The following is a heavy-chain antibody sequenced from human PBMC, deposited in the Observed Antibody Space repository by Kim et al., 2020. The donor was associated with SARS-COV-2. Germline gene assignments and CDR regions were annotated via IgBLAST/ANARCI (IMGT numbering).Heavy chain of an antibody. CDR2: INPNSGGT. V-gene: IGHV1-2*04. Sequence: ASVKVSCKASGYTFTGYYMHWVRQAPGQGLEWMGWINPNSGGTNYAQKFQGWVTMTRDTSISTAYMELSRLRSDDTAVYYCARGTAVAGTFYYYYYGMDVWGQGTTVTVSS. CDR3: ARGTAVAGTFYYYYYGMDV. CDR1: GYTFTGYY. D-gene: IGHD6-19*01. J-gene: IGHJ6*02.